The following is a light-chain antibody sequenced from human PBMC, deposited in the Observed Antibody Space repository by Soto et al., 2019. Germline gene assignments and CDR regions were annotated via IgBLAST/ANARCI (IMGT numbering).Light chain of an antibody. CDR1: QSVSSSY. Sequence: EIVLTQSPGTLSLSPGERATLSCRASQSVSSSYLAWYQQKPGQAPRLLIYGASSSATGIPDRFSGSGSGTDCTLTISRLEPEDFAVYYCQRYGSSPLYTFGQGTKLEIK. V-gene: IGKV3-20*01. J-gene: IGKJ2*01. CDR2: GAS. CDR3: QRYGSSPLYT.